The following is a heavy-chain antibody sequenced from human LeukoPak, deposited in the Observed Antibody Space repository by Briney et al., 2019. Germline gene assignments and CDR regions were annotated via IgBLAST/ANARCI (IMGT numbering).Heavy chain of an antibody. CDR3: AREAMPMGGYEGY. CDR1: GFTFSSYA. CDR2: ISSSSSYI. J-gene: IGHJ4*02. Sequence: GGSLRLSCAASGFTFSSYAMHWVRQAPGKGLEWVSSISSSSSYIYYADSVKGRFTISRDNAKNSLYLQMNSLRAEDTAVYYCAREAMPMGGYEGYWGQGTLVTVSS. D-gene: IGHD5-12*01. V-gene: IGHV3-21*01.